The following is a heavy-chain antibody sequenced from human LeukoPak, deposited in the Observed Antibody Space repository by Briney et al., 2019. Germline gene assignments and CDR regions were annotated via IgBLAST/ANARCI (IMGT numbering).Heavy chain of an antibody. CDR1: GGTFSSYA. CDR2: MNPNSGNT. V-gene: IGHV1-8*02. Sequence: ASVKVSCKASGGTFSSYAISWVRQATGQGLEWMGWMNPNSGNTGYAQKFQGRVTMTRNTSISTAYMELSSLRSEDTAVYYCARGRKYYYYMDVWGKGTTVTISS. J-gene: IGHJ6*03. CDR3: ARGRKYYYYMDV.